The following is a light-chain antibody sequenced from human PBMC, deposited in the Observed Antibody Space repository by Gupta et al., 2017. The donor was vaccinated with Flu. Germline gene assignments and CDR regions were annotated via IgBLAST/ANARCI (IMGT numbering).Light chain of an antibody. CDR1: QSVLYSSNNKNY. V-gene: IGKV4-1*01. Sequence: DIVMTQSPDSLAVSLGERATINCKSSQSVLYSSNNKNYLAWYQQKPGQPPKLLIYWASTRESGVPDRFSGSGSGTDFTLTISSLQAEDVAVYYCQQYESTPPITFGGGTKVEIK. CDR3: QQYESTPPIT. CDR2: WAS. J-gene: IGKJ4*01.